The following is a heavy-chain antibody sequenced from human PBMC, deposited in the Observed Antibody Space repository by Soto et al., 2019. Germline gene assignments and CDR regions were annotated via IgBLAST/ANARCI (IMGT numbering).Heavy chain of an antibody. Sequence: PGGSLRLSCASSGVPFSSYAMSWVRQAPGKGLQWVSGISGTGSSTYYADSVRGRFTISRDNSRNTLYLQMSSLRVEDTALYYCAKGDRNQPAVVDYWGQGTLVTVSS. V-gene: IGHV3-23*01. J-gene: IGHJ4*02. D-gene: IGHD2-2*01. CDR3: AKGDRNQPAVVDY. CDR1: GVPFSSYA. CDR2: ISGTGSST.